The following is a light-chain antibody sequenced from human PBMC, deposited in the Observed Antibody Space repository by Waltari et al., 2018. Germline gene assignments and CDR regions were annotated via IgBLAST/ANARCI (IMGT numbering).Light chain of an antibody. CDR3: MQGTQWPRT. Sequence: DVVMTQSPLSLPVTLAQSASLPSRSSQSLVHSDGNTYLNWLQRRPGQSPRRLIYKVSKRDSGVRDRVSGSGSGTDFTLKIIRVEAEYVGVYYCMQGTQWPRTFGQGTKVQIK. CDR1: QSLVHSDGNTY. J-gene: IGKJ1*01. CDR2: KVS. V-gene: IGKV2-30*02.